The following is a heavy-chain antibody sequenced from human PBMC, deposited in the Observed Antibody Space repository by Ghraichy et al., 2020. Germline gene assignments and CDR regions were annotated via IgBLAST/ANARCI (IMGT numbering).Heavy chain of an antibody. CDR1: GGSISSSSYY. D-gene: IGHD2-21*02. J-gene: IGHJ2*01. CDR3: ARHESKYCGGDCYPGGDWYFDL. V-gene: IGHV4-39*01. CDR2: IYYSGST. Sequence: SETLSLTCTVSGGSISSSSYYWGWIRQPPGKGLEWIGSIYYSGSTYYNPSLKSRVTISVDTSKNQFSLKLSSVTAADTAVYYCARHESKYCGGDCYPGGDWYFDLWGRGTLVTVSS.